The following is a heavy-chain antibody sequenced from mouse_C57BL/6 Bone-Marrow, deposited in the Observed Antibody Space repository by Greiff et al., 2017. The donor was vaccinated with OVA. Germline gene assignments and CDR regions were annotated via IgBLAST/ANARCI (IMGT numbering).Heavy chain of an antibody. V-gene: IGHV1-55*01. CDR1: GYTFTSYW. D-gene: IGHD2-1*01. CDR3: ARIGNSPINMDD. Sequence: QVQLQQPGAELVKPGASVKMSCKASGYTFTSYWITWVKQRPGQGLEWIGDIYPGSGSTNYNEKFKSKATLTVDTSSSTAYMPLSSLTSEDSAVLYDARIGNSPINMDDWGQGTSVTVSS. CDR2: IYPGSGST. J-gene: IGHJ4*01.